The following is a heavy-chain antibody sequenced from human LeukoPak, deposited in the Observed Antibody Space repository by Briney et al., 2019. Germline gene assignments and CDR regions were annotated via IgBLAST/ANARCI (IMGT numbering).Heavy chain of an antibody. V-gene: IGHV4-39*01. D-gene: IGHD3-10*01. Sequence: PSETLSLTCTVSGGSISSSSYYWGWIRQPPGKGLEWIGSIYYSGSTYYNPSLKSRVTISVDTSKNQFSLKLSSVTAADTAVYYCARHAITMVRGVTWPGPFDYWGQGTLVTVSS. CDR2: IYYSGST. CDR3: ARHAITMVRGVTWPGPFDY. CDR1: GGSISSSSYY. J-gene: IGHJ4*02.